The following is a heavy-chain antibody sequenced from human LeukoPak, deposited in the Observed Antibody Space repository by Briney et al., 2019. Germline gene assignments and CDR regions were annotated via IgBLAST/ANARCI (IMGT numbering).Heavy chain of an antibody. D-gene: IGHD2-2*01. CDR3: ARGGQDIVAVPAAINWFDP. V-gene: IGHV1-2*02. CDR1: GYTFTDYY. CDR2: INPNSGGT. J-gene: IGHJ5*02. Sequence: ASVKVSCKASGYTFTDYYVHWVRQAPGQGLEWMGWINPNSGGTNYQGGVTMTRDTSISTAYMELNSLRSDDTAVYYCARGGQDIVAVPAAINWFDPWGQGTLVTVSS.